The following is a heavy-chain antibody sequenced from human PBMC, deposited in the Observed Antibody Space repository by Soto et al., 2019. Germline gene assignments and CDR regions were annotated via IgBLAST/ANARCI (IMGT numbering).Heavy chain of an antibody. Sequence: QVQLVQSGAEEKKPGASVKVSCKASGYTFTSYAMHWVRQAPGQRLEWMGWINAGNGNTKYSQKFQGRVTITRDTXAXXAYMELSSLRSEDTAVYYCARDLPPYSSSWYYFDYWGQGTLVTVSS. D-gene: IGHD6-13*01. V-gene: IGHV1-3*05. CDR3: ARDLPPYSSSWYYFDY. CDR1: GYTFTSYA. CDR2: INAGNGNT. J-gene: IGHJ4*02.